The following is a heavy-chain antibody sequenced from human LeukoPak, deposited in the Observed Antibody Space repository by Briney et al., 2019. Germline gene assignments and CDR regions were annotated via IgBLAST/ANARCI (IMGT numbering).Heavy chain of an antibody. D-gene: IGHD3-9*01. Sequence: SETLSLTCTVSGGSISSSSYYWGWIRQPPGKGLEWIGSIYYSGSTYYNPSLKSRVTISVDTSKNQFSLKLSSVTAADTAVYYCASLRYFDWLVANWFDPWGQGTLVTVSS. CDR1: GGSISSSSYY. V-gene: IGHV4-39*01. CDR2: IYYSGST. CDR3: ASLRYFDWLVANWFDP. J-gene: IGHJ5*02.